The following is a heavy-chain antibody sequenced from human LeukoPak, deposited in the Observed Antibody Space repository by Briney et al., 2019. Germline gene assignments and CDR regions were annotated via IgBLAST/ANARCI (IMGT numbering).Heavy chain of an antibody. CDR2: ISAYNGNT. Sequence: GASVKVSCKASGYTFTSYGISWVRQAPGQGLEWMGWISAYNGNTNYAQKFQGRVTITTDESTSTAYMELSSLRSEDTAVYYCARDRTSLGYCSGGSCRYDAFDIWGQGTMVTVSS. D-gene: IGHD2-15*01. CDR3: ARDRTSLGYCSGGSCRYDAFDI. V-gene: IGHV1-18*01. J-gene: IGHJ3*02. CDR1: GYTFTSYG.